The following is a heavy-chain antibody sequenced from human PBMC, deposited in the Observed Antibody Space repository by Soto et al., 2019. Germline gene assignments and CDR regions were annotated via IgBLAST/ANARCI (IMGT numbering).Heavy chain of an antibody. Sequence: RRLSCAASGFTFSSYAMSWVRQAPGKGLEWVSAISGSGGSTYYADSVKGRFTISRDNSKNTLYLQMNGLRAEDTAVYYCAKGDGGSRLGEPHGGWFDPWGQGNLVTVSS. D-gene: IGHD3-10*01. CDR1: GFTFSSYA. V-gene: IGHV3-23*01. J-gene: IGHJ5*02. CDR2: ISGSGGST. CDR3: AKGDGGSRLGEPHGGWFDP.